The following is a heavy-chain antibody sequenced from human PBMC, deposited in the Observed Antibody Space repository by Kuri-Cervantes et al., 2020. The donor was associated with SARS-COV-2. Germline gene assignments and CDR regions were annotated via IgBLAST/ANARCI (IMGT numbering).Heavy chain of an antibody. CDR2: INPYSGYT. CDR3: AADMAYCGGDCYSNYYYYGMDV. CDR1: GYTFTTYG. J-gene: IGHJ6*02. D-gene: IGHD2-21*02. V-gene: IGHV1-18*04. Sequence: ASVKVSCKASGYTFTTYGISWVRQAPGQGLEWMGWINPYSGYTNYAQRFQDRVTLTTDTTTSTAYMELSSLRSEDTAVYYCAADMAYCGGDCYSNYYYYGMDVWGQGTTVTVSS.